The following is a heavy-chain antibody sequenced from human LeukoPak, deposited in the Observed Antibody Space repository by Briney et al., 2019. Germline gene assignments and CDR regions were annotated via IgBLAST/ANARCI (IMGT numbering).Heavy chain of an antibody. J-gene: IGHJ4*02. D-gene: IGHD6-19*01. CDR2: FDPEDGET. Sequence: GASVKVSCKVSGYTLTELSMHWVRQAPGKGLEWMGGFDPEDGETIYAQKFQGRVTMTEDTSTDTAYVELSSLRSEDTAVYYCARDEAQEAVAADYFDYWGQGTLVTVSS. V-gene: IGHV1-24*01. CDR1: GYTLTELS. CDR3: ARDEAQEAVAADYFDY.